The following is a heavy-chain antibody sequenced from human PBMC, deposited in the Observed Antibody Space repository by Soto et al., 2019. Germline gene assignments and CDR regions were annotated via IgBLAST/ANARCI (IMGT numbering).Heavy chain of an antibody. Sequence: SETLSLTCTVSGASLTTYYSGWVRQPPGKGLEWIGEINHSGSTNYNPSLKSRVTISVDTSKNQFSLKLSSVTAADTAVYYCARDRYYGSGSYAFDYWGQGTLVTVSS. V-gene: IGHV4-34*01. CDR2: INHSGST. CDR1: GASLTTYY. D-gene: IGHD3-10*01. CDR3: ARDRYYGSGSYAFDY. J-gene: IGHJ4*02.